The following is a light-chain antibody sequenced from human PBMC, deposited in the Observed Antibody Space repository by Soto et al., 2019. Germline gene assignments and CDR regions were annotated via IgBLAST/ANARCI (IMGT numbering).Light chain of an antibody. CDR2: EVT. V-gene: IGLV2-14*01. Sequence: QSALTQPASVSGSPGQSITISCTGTSSDIGGYNYVSWYQQHPDKVPKLMIFEVTKRPSGVSNRFSGSKSGNTASLTISGLQAEDEADYYCSSYTTSRTLVFGTGTKVTVL. CDR3: SSYTTSRTLV. CDR1: SSDIGGYNY. J-gene: IGLJ1*01.